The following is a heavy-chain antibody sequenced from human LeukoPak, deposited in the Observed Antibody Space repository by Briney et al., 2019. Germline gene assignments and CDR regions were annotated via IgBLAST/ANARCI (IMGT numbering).Heavy chain of an antibody. D-gene: IGHD3-10*01. V-gene: IGHV1-8*01. Sequence: ASVKVSCKASGYTFTSYDINWVRQATGQGLEWMGWMNPNSGNTGYAQKFQGRVTMTRNTSISTAYMELSSLRSEDTAVYYCARSNFMVRGVYYGMDVWGQGTTVTVSS. CDR2: MNPNSGNT. J-gene: IGHJ6*02. CDR1: GYTFTSYD. CDR3: ARSNFMVRGVYYGMDV.